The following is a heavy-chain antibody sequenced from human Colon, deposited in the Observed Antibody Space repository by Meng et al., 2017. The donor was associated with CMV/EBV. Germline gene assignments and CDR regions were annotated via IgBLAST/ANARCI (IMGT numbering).Heavy chain of an antibody. CDR1: GFSPTTTGAG. Sequence: STLDESCPALVQPPQTLTLTCRVSGFSPTTTGAGVAWVRQPPGKAPELLALIHWDDDKRYSPSLKNRLNITKDTSKNQAVLSVTDLDPADTGTFYCARHSLTILTDWGQGALVTVSS. CDR2: IHWDDDK. V-gene: IGHV2-5*02. D-gene: IGHD2-8*02. J-gene: IGHJ4*02. CDR3: ARHSLTILTD.